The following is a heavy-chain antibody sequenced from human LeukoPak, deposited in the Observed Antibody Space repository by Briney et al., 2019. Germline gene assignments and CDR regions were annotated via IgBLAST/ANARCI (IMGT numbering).Heavy chain of an antibody. D-gene: IGHD2-15*01. CDR1: GGTFSSYA. CDR3: ARGVVAATHHPMNWFDP. Sequence: SVKVSYKASGGTFSSYAISWVRRAPGQGLEWMGGIIPIFGTANYAQKFQGRVTITADKSTSTAYMELSSLRSEDTAVYYCARGVVAATHHPMNWFDPWGQGTLVTVSS. J-gene: IGHJ5*02. CDR2: IIPIFGTA. V-gene: IGHV1-69*06.